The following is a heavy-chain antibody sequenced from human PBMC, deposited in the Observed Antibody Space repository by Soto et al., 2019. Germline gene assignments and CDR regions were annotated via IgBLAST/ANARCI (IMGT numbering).Heavy chain of an antibody. V-gene: IGHV3-48*01. CDR2: IGRTSTDT. D-gene: IGHD3-22*01. CDR1: GFTLSVYT. J-gene: IGHJ4*02. CDR3: VRKGGYFPNGYLDS. Sequence: QLVESGGGLVQPGGSLRLACAAYGFTLSVYTMHWVRQAPGKGLVWVSCIGRTSTDTYYAYSLKGRFTISRDNAKNSVYLQVNSLGVEDTAVYYCVRKGGYFPNGYLDSWGQGTLVTVSS.